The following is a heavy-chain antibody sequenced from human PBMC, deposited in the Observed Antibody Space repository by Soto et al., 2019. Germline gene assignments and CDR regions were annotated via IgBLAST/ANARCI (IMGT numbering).Heavy chain of an antibody. Sequence: QVQLQESGPGLVKPSQTLSLTCTVSGGSISSGGYYWSWIRQHPGKGLEWIGYIYYSGSTYYNPSLKSRVTISVDTSKNQCSLKLSSVTAADTAVYYCARDSRNYYDSSGAYYFDYWGQGTLVTVSS. CDR2: IYYSGST. CDR3: ARDSRNYYDSSGAYYFDY. CDR1: GGSISSGGYY. V-gene: IGHV4-31*03. D-gene: IGHD3-22*01. J-gene: IGHJ4*02.